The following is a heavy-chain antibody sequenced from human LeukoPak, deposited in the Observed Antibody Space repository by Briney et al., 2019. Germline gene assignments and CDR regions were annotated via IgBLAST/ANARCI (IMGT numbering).Heavy chain of an antibody. D-gene: IGHD3-22*01. J-gene: IGHJ3*02. CDR3: ARGPYSYDSSGAFDI. CDR2: MYYSGST. V-gene: IGHV4-39*07. CDR1: GGSISSTSYY. Sequence: PSETLSLTCTVSGGSISSTSYYWGWIRQPPGKGLEWIGSMYYSGSTYYNPSLKGRVTISVDTSKNQFSLKLSSVTAADTAVYFCARGPYSYDSSGAFDIWGQGTMVTVSS.